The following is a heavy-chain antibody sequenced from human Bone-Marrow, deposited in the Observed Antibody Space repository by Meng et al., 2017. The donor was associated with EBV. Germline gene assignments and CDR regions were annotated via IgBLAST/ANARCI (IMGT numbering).Heavy chain of an antibody. D-gene: IGHD5-12*01. J-gene: IGHJ4*02. CDR1: VASLNSSNW. V-gene: IGHV4-4*02. CDR3: ARGGDIVATRFDY. Sequence: GPGAVHPSGPRPLTLAGPVASLNSSNWWSWVRQPPGKGLEWIGEIYHSGSTNYNPSLKSRVTISVDKSKNQFSLKLSSVTAADTAVYYCARGGDIVATRFDYWGQGTLVTVSS. CDR2: IYHSGST.